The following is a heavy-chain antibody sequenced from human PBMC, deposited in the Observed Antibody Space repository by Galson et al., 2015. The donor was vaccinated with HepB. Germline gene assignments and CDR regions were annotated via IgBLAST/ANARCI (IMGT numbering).Heavy chain of an antibody. J-gene: IGHJ6*02. CDR3: ARDLAIAVAGTYYYYGMDV. V-gene: IGHV3-21*01. CDR2: ISSSSYI. Sequence: LRLSCAASGFTFSSYSMNWVRQAPGKGLEWVSSISSSSYIYYADSVKGRFTISRDNAKNSLYLQMNSLRAEDTAVYYCARDLAIAVAGTYYYYGMDVWGQGTTVTVSS. D-gene: IGHD6-19*01. CDR1: GFTFSSYS.